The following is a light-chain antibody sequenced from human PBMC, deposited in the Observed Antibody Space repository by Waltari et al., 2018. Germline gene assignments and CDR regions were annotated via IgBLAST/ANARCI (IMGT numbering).Light chain of an antibody. CDR3: QKYESLPAT. CDR1: QSVGRS. Sequence: IMLTQSSGTLSLFTGERDTLSCRASQSVGRSLVWYQQKPGQAPRLLISDASRRATGIPDRFSGSGFGTDFSLTISRLEPEDFAVYYCQKYESLPATFGQGTKVEIK. V-gene: IGKV3-20*01. CDR2: DAS. J-gene: IGKJ1*01.